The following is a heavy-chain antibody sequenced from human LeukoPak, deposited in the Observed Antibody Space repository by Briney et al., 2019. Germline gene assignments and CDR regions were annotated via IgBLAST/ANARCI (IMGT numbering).Heavy chain of an antibody. D-gene: IGHD3-22*01. Sequence: SETLSLTCTVSGGSISSYYWSWIRQPPGKGLEWIGYIYYSGSTNHNPSLKSRVTISVDTSKNQFSLKLSSVTAADTAVYYCARDKYYYDSSVDYYYMDVWGKGTTVTISS. V-gene: IGHV4-59*01. J-gene: IGHJ6*03. CDR2: IYYSGST. CDR1: GGSISSYY. CDR3: ARDKYYYDSSVDYYYMDV.